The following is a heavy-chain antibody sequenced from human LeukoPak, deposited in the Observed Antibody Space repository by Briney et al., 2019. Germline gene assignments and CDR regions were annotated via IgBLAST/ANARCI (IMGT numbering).Heavy chain of an antibody. CDR2: ISYDGSNK. D-gene: IGHD2-2*01. J-gene: IGHJ4*02. CDR1: GFTFRSYG. Sequence: GGSLRLSCAASGFTFRSYGMEWVRQAPGKGLEWVAVISYDGSNKYYADSVKGRFTISRDNSKNTLYLQMNSLRAEDTAVYYCAKEWRYCSSTSCSGFDYWGRGTLVTVSS. V-gene: IGHV3-30*18. CDR3: AKEWRYCSSTSCSGFDY.